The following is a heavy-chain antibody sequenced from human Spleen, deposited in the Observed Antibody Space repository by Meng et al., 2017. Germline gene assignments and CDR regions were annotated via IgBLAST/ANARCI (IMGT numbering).Heavy chain of an antibody. CDR2: ISYDGSNK. CDR1: GFTFSSYA. V-gene: IGHV3-30-3*01. Sequence: VQLVESGGGLVQPGGSLRLPCTASGFTFSSYAMHWVRQAPGKGLEWVAVISYDGSNKYYADSVKGRFTISRDNSKNTLYLQMNSLRAEDTTVYFCAKDQGAVAPDYWGQGTLVTVSS. D-gene: IGHD6-19*01. J-gene: IGHJ4*02. CDR3: AKDQGAVAPDY.